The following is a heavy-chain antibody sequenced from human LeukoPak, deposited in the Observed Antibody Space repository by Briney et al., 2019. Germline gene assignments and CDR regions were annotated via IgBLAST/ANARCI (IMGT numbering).Heavy chain of an antibody. CDR3: ARATSPGYYFDY. Sequence: SETLSLTCTVPGGSISSGGYYWSWIRQHPGTGLGWIAYIYYNGGTYYNPSLKSRVTISIDTSKNQFSLKLSSVTAADTAVYFCARATSPGYYFDYWGQGTLVTVSS. D-gene: IGHD7-27*01. CDR2: IYYNGGT. CDR1: GGSISSGGYY. J-gene: IGHJ4*02. V-gene: IGHV4-31*03.